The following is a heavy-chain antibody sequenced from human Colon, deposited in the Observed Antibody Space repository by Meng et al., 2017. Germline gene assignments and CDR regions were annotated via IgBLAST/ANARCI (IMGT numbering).Heavy chain of an antibody. CDR3: ARTAMLDS. CDR1: GYTFTSSD. V-gene: IGHV1-8*01. J-gene: IGHJ5*01. D-gene: IGHD2-2*01. CDR2: MNPINGNT. Sequence: QVQLVQSGAEVRKPGASVKVTCKASGYTFTSSDINWVRQATGRGLEWLGWMNPINGNTGSAQKFQGRVSMTRDTSIGTAYMELSGLTSEDTAVYYCARTAMLDSWGQGTLVTVSS.